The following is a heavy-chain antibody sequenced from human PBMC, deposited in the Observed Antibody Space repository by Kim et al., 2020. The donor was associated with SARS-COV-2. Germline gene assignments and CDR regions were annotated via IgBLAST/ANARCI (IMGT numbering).Heavy chain of an antibody. CDR3: ARVAYYDSPLPTHNFDY. J-gene: IGHJ4*02. Sequence: SETLSLTCTVSGGSISSGGYYWSWIRQHPGKGLEWIGYIYYSGSTYYNPSLKSRVTISVDTSKNQFSLKLSSVTAADTAVYYCARVAYYDSPLPTHNFDYWGQGTLVTVSS. V-gene: IGHV4-31*03. CDR1: GGSISSGGYY. D-gene: IGHD3-22*01. CDR2: IYYSGST.